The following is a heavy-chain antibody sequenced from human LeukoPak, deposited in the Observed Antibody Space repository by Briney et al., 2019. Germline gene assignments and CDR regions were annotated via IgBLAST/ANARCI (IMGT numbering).Heavy chain of an antibody. D-gene: IGHD6-13*01. V-gene: IGHV4-39*01. Sequence: SETLSLTCTVSGGSNSSSSYYWGWIRQPPGKGLEWIGSIYYSGSTYYNPSLKSRVTISVDTSKNQFSLKLSSVTAADTAVYYCARHESAATNWGQGTLVTVSS. J-gene: IGHJ4*02. CDR3: ARHESAATN. CDR1: GGSNSSSSYY. CDR2: IYYSGST.